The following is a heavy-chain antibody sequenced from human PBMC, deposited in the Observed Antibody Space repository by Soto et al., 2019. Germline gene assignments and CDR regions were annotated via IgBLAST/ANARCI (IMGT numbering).Heavy chain of an antibody. D-gene: IGHD6-19*01. CDR2: ISSSGSTI. V-gene: IGHV3-48*03. CDR1: GFTFSSYE. J-gene: IGHJ6*02. Sequence: GGSLRLSCASSGFTFSSYEMNWVRQAPGKGLEWVSYISSSGSTIYYADSVKGRFTISRDNAKNSLYLQMNSLRAEDTAVYYCARDHGWLEFYGMDVWGQGTTVTVSS. CDR3: ARDHGWLEFYGMDV.